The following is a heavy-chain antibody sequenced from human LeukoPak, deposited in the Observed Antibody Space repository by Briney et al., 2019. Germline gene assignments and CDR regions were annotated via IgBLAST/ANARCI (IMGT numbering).Heavy chain of an antibody. CDR2: ITGSGGST. CDR3: AKEFGDYVSVDY. CDR1: GFTFSSYA. J-gene: IGHJ4*02. D-gene: IGHD4-17*01. V-gene: IGHV3-23*01. Sequence: GGSLRLSCAASGFTFSSYAMTWVRQAPGKGLEWVSTITGSGGSTYYADSVKGRFTISRDNSKNTLYLQMNSLRAEDTAVYYCAKEFGDYVSVDYWGQGTLVTVSS.